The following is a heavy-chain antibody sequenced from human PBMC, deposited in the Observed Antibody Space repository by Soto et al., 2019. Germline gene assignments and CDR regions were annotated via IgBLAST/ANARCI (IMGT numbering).Heavy chain of an antibody. D-gene: IGHD1-1*01. Sequence: QVQLQQWGAGLLKPSETLSLTCAVYGGSVSGGSYYWSWIRQPPGKGLEWIGGMSHSGGTHFNPSLKSRGTIPGDLSKSQFSLKMSFVTAADTALYYCARVERGTATTVVDAFDIWGPGTMVTVSS. CDR1: GGSVSGGSYY. J-gene: IGHJ3*02. V-gene: IGHV4-34*01. CDR2: MSHSGGT. CDR3: ARVERGTATTVVDAFDI.